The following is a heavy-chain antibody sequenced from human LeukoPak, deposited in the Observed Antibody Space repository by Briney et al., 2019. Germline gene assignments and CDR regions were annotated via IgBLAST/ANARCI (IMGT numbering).Heavy chain of an antibody. CDR1: GFTFSSYS. J-gene: IGHJ4*02. D-gene: IGHD6-19*01. Sequence: GGSLRLSCAASGFTFSSYSMNWVRQAPGKGLEWVSSISSSSSYIYYADSVKGRFTISRDNARNSLYLQMNSLRAEDTAVYYCARAGIAVAGIDYWGQGTLVTVSS. V-gene: IGHV3-21*01. CDR3: ARAGIAVAGIDY. CDR2: ISSSSSYI.